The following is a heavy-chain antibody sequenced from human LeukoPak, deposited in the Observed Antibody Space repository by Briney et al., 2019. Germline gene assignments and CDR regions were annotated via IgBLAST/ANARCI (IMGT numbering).Heavy chain of an antibody. V-gene: IGHV3-23*01. CDR1: GFTFSAYG. Sequence: GSLRLSCAASGFTFSAYGMSWFRQAPGKGLEWVSAITYSSGNTYYADSVKGRFTISRDNSRNTLYLQMNSLRAEDTALYYCAKDGTGCGGDCYSDYWGQGTLVTVSS. J-gene: IGHJ4*02. CDR3: AKDGTGCGGDCYSDY. CDR2: ITYSSGNT. D-gene: IGHD2-21*02.